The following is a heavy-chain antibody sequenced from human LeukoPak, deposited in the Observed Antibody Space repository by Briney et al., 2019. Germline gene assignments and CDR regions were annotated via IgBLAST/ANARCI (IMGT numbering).Heavy chain of an antibody. CDR2: IKSKTDGGTT. J-gene: IGHJ3*02. Sequence: PGGSLRLSCAASGFTFSNAWMSWVRQAPGKGLEWVGRIKSKTDGGTTDYAAPVKGRFTISRDDSKNTLYLQMNSLKTEDTAVYYCARGDCSGGSCYGAFDIWGQGTMVTVSS. CDR3: ARGDCSGGSCYGAFDI. CDR1: GFTFSNAW. V-gene: IGHV3-15*01. D-gene: IGHD2-15*01.